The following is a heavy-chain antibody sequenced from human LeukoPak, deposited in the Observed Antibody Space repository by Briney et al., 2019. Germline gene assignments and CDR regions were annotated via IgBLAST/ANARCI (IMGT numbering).Heavy chain of an antibody. CDR2: IYTSGST. J-gene: IGHJ4*02. V-gene: IGHV4-4*07. CDR3: ARETSYSYGYPFDY. Sequence: KPSETLSLTCTVSGGSISSYYWSWIQRPAGKGLEWIGRIYTSGSTNYNPSLKSRVTMSVDTSKNQFSLKLSSVTAADTAVYYCARETSYSYGYPFDYWGQGTLVTVSS. CDR1: GGSISSYY. D-gene: IGHD5-18*01.